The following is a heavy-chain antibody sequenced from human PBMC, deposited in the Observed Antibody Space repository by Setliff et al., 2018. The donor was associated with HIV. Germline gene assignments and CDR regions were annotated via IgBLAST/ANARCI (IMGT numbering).Heavy chain of an antibody. J-gene: IGHJ4*02. V-gene: IGHV3-11*01. D-gene: IGHD3-9*01. Sequence: GGSLRLSCAASGFSFSDYYMYWIRQAPGKGLEWVSSLSGTSSTIYLADSVKGRFTISRDNAQNSLYLHMNSLRAEDTAMYYCAKDHDILTGYSERPHYFDYWGQGTLVTVSS. CDR3: AKDHDILTGYSERPHYFDY. CDR2: LSGTSSTI. CDR1: GFSFSDYY.